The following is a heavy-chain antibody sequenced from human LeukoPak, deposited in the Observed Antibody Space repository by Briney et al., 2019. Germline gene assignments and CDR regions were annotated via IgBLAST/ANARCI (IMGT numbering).Heavy chain of an antibody. V-gene: IGHV3-30*02. CDR3: AKDLGELIPFDI. CDR1: GFTFSSYG. CDR2: IRYDGSNK. Sequence: QPGGSLRLSCAASGFTFSSYGMHWVRQAPGKGLEWVAFIRYDGSNKYYADSVKSRFTISRDNSKNTLYLQMNSLRAEDTAVYYCAKDLGELIPFDIWGQGTMVTVSS. J-gene: IGHJ3*02. D-gene: IGHD3-10*01.